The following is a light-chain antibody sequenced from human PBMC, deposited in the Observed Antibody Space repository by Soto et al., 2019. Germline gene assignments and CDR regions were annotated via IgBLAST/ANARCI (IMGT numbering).Light chain of an antibody. CDR2: EVS. J-gene: IGLJ1*01. V-gene: IGLV2-8*01. Sequence: QSVLTQPPSASGSPGQSVTISCTGTSSDVGGYNYVSWYQQHPGKAPKLMIYEVSKRPSRVPDRFSGSKSGNTASLTVSGLQAEDEADYYCSSYAGXHIVFGTGTKL. CDR3: SSYAGXHIV. CDR1: SSDVGGYNY.